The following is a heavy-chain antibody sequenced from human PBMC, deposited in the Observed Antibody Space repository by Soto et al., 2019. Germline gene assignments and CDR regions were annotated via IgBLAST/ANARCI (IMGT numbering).Heavy chain of an antibody. CDR1: GDSVSSNSAA. CDR3: ARDLPPSNSSGWSTYLDV. V-gene: IGHV6-1*01. CDR2: TYYRSKWYN. D-gene: IGHD6-19*01. Sequence: SQTLSLTCAISGDSVSSNSAAWNWIRQSPSRGLEWLGRTYYRSKWYNDYAVSVKSRITINPDTSKNQFSLQLNSVTPEDTAVYYCARDLPPSNSSGWSTYLDVWDKGPTVTVSS. J-gene: IGHJ6*03.